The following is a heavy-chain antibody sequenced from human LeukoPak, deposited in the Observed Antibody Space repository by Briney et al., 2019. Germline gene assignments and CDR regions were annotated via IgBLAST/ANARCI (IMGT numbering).Heavy chain of an antibody. CDR1: GFTFSIYS. D-gene: IGHD6-13*01. J-gene: IGHJ4*02. CDR3: AREAAAGRDFDY. Sequence: PGGSLRLFRASSGFTFSIYSTNCVPQAPGRGLEWISYISGSSSIIYYADSVKGRFTISRDNAENSVYLQMNSLRAEDTAVYYCAREAAAGRDFDYWGQGTLVTVSS. CDR2: ISGSSSII. V-gene: IGHV3-48*01.